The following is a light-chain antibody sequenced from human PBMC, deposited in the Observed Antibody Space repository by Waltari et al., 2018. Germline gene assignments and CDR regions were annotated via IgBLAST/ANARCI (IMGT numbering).Light chain of an antibody. CDR1: SSDVGSHSR. V-gene: IGLV2-18*02. CDR3: GSYTSSSTFV. CDR2: DVS. Sequence: QSALTQPPSVSGSPGQSVTISCTATSSDVGSHSRVSWYKQPPGTAPKLMIYDVSNRPSGVPDRFSGSRSGNTASLTISGLQAEDEADYYCGSYTSSSTFVFGTGTKVTVL. J-gene: IGLJ1*01.